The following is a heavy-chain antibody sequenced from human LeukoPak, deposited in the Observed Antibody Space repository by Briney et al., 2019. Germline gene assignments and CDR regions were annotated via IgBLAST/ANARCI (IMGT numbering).Heavy chain of an antibody. CDR1: GGSISGYY. J-gene: IGHJ2*01. V-gene: IGHV4-59*01. Sequence: PSETLSLTCIVSGGSISGYYWNWIRQVPGKGLEWIGYIYYSGSTNYNPSLKSRVALSVDTSKMQFSLKLSSVTAADTAVYYCARLNDIAVAGSPKDWYFDLWGRGTLVTVSS. CDR3: ARLNDIAVAGSPKDWYFDL. D-gene: IGHD6-19*01. CDR2: IYYSGST.